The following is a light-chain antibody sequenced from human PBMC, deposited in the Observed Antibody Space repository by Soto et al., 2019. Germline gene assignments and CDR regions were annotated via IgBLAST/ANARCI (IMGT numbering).Light chain of an antibody. Sequence: EIVLTQSPATLSLSPGERATLSCRASQSVSSDYVAWYRQKPGQVPTVLIYRASTRATGIPDRFSGSGSGTDFTHTISRVEPEDFAVYYCQQYGSSPLTFGGGTKVDIK. CDR1: QSVSSDY. CDR2: RAS. CDR3: QQYGSSPLT. V-gene: IGKV3-20*01. J-gene: IGKJ4*01.